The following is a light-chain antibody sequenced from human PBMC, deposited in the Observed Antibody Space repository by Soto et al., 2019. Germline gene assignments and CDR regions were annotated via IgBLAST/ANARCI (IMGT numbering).Light chain of an antibody. J-gene: IGKJ3*01. Sequence: DIQMTQSPSSLSAFVEDTVTITCRTSQGISNSLAWYQKKPGKVPKLLIFAASTLQSGVPSRFSGSGSGTDFTLTISSLQPEDVATYYCQNYNSAPLTFGPGTKVDIK. CDR2: AAS. V-gene: IGKV1-27*01. CDR3: QNYNSAPLT. CDR1: QGISNS.